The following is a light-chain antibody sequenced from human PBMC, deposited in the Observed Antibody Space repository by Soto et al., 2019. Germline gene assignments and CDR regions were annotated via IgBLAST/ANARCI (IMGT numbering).Light chain of an antibody. J-gene: IGKJ4*01. CDR3: MQALQTPFT. V-gene: IGKV2-28*01. CDR1: QSLLHINGDNF. Sequence: DIVMTQSPLSLPVTPVDPASISCSSSQSLLHINGDNFLNWYLQKTGQSPHLLIYLGSNRAYVVPDRFSGSGSGTDFTLKISSVEAEDVGVYYCMQALQTPFTFGGGTRVEIK. CDR2: LGS.